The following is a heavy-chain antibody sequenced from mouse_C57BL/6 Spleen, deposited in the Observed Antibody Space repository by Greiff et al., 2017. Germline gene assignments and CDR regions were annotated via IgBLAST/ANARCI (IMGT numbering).Heavy chain of an antibody. V-gene: IGHV3-6*01. CDR2: ISYDGSN. CDR1: GYSITSGYY. J-gene: IGHJ2*01. D-gene: IGHD2-1*01. Sequence: EVQLVESGPGLVKPSQSLSLTCSVTGYSITSGYYWNWIRQFPGNKLEWMGYISYDGSNNYNPSLKNRISITRDTSKNQFFLKLNSVTTEDTATYYCAREGDGTFDYWGQGTTLTVSS. CDR3: AREGDGTFDY.